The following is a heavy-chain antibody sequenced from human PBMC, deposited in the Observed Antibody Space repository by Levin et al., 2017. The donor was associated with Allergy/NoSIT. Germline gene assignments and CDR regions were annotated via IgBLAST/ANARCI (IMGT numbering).Heavy chain of an antibody. Sequence: SETLSLTCTVSGASISSGGYYWGWIRQSPGKGLEWIGSVYSSGSTYFNPSLKSRVTISVDTSKNQFSLKVSSVTAADTAVYYCARGAGTITTFGVVMNYYGMDVWGLGTTVTVSS. CDR2: VYSSGST. D-gene: IGHD3-3*01. CDR1: GASISSGGYY. V-gene: IGHV4-39*07. CDR3: ARGAGTITTFGVVMNYYGMDV. J-gene: IGHJ6*02.